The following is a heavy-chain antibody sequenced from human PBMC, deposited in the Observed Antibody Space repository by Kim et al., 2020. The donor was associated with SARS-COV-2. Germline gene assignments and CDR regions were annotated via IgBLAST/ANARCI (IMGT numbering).Heavy chain of an antibody. J-gene: IGHJ4*02. D-gene: IGHD5-18*01. CDR3: AKPISGNSYAASDC. CDR2: IYGADSST. V-gene: IGHV3-23*03. CDR1: GFTFSNYA. Sequence: GGSLRLSCAASGFTFSNYAMSWVRQAPGKGLEWVSVIYGADSSTYSADAVTGRFTISRDNSKNTLYLHMNSLRAEDTAVYYCAKPISGNSYAASDCWGQGILVTVSS.